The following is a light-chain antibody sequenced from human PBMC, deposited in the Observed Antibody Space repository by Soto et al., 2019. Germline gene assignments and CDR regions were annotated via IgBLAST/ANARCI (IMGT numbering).Light chain of an antibody. CDR1: HSISSW. CDR3: QQYNSGSHT. J-gene: IGKJ1*01. V-gene: IGKV1-5*01. CDR2: DGA. Sequence: DIQLPQSPSTLSASVGDRVTITCRATHSISSWLAWYHQKPGTAPKHLIYDGASLESGVPSRFSGSGSGTEFTLIISSLQPDDFATYYCQQYNSGSHTFGQGTKVDIK.